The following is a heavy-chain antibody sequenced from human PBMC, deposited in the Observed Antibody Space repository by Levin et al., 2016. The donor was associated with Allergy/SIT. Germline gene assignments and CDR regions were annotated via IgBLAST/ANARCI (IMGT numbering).Heavy chain of an antibody. V-gene: IGHV4-31*02. J-gene: IGHJ4*02. CDR3: ARSNERFLEWLLPFDY. CDR2: IYYSGST. Sequence: WIRQPPGKGLEWIGYIYYSGSTYYNPSLKSRVTISVDTSKNQFSLKLSSVTAADTAVYYCARSNERFLEWLLPFDYWGQGTLVTVSS. D-gene: IGHD3-3*01.